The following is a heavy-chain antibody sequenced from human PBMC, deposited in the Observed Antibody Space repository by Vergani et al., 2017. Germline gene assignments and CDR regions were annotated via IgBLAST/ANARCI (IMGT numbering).Heavy chain of an antibody. D-gene: IGHD5-18*01. Sequence: EVQLVESGGGLVPPGRSLRLSCAASGFSFGDYAMTWVRQAPGKGLEWVAFIRNKAYGGTTEYAGSVKGRFTISRDDSKRLAYLQLGGLKTEDTAVYFCSRGRGYSLGYSDYWGQGTLVTVSS. CDR3: SRGRGYSLGYSDY. CDR1: GFSFGDYA. V-gene: IGHV3-49*04. CDR2: IRNKAYGGTT. J-gene: IGHJ4*02.